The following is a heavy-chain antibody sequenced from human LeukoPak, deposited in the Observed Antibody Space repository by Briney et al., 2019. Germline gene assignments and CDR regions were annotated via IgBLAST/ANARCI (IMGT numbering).Heavy chain of an antibody. CDR3: ARLKYVSDSSGWPDY. CDR1: GGSISSSSYY. J-gene: IGHJ4*02. V-gene: IGHV4-39*01. CDR2: IYYSGST. D-gene: IGHD6-19*01. Sequence: SETLSLTCTVSGGSISSSSYYWGWIRQPPGKGLEWIGSIYYSGSTYYNPSLKSRVTISVDTSKNQFSLKLSSVTAADTAVYYCARLKYVSDSSGWPDYWGQGTLVTVSS.